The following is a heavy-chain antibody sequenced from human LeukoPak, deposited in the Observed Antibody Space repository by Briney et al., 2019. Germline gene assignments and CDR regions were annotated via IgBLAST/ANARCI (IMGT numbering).Heavy chain of an antibody. D-gene: IGHD1-26*01. CDR1: GFTFSSYA. CDR3: AKGVGTTRYFDY. V-gene: IGHV3-30-3*01. CDR2: ISYDGSNK. Sequence: PGRSLRLSCAASGFTFSSYAMHWVRQAPGKGLEWVAVISYDGSNKYYADSVKDRFTISRDNSKNTLYLQMNSLRAEDTAVYYCAKGVGTTRYFDYWGQGTLVTVSS. J-gene: IGHJ4*02.